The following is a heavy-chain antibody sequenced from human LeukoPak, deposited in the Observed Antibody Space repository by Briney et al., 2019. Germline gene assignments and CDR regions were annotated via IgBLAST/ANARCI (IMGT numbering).Heavy chain of an antibody. CDR3: AREGRTGYSSSWVYYFDY. V-gene: IGHV3-30-3*01. J-gene: IGHJ4*02. D-gene: IGHD6-13*01. Sequence: PGRSLRLSCAASGFTFSSYAMHWVRQAPGKGLEWVAVISYDGSNKYYADSVKGRFTISRDNAKNTLYLQMNSLRAEDTAVYYCAREGRTGYSSSWVYYFDYWGQGTLVTVSS. CDR2: ISYDGSNK. CDR1: GFTFSSYA.